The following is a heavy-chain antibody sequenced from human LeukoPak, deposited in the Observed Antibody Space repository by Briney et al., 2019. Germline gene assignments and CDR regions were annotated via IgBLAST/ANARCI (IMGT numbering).Heavy chain of an antibody. V-gene: IGHV3-20*04. CDR3: ARDSYTYSSSWYPDY. CDR1: GFTFDDYG. CDR2: INWNGGST. J-gene: IGHJ4*02. D-gene: IGHD6-13*01. Sequence: GGSLRLSCAASGFTFDDYGMSWVRHAPGKGLEWVSGINWNGGSTGYADSVKGRFTISRDNAKNSLYLQMNSLRAEDTAVYYCARDSYTYSSSWYPDYWGQGTLVTVSS.